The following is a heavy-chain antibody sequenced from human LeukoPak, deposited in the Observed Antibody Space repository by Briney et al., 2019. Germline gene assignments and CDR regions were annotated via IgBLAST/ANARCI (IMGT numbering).Heavy chain of an antibody. J-gene: IGHJ5*02. Sequence: SETLSHTCTVSGGSISSYYWSWIRQPPGKGLEWIGYIYYSGSTNYNPSLKSRVTISVDTSKNQFSLKLSSVTAADTAVYYCARRGATGNWFDPWGQGTLVTVSS. CDR3: ARRGATGNWFDP. CDR2: IYYSGST. CDR1: GGSISSYY. D-gene: IGHD2-15*01. V-gene: IGHV4-59*08.